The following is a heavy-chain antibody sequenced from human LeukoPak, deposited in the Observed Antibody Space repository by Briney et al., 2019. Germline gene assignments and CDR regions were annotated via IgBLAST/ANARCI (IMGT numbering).Heavy chain of an antibody. CDR3: ASGFQDYYDSSGPYDAFDI. CDR2: ISYDGSNK. CDR1: EFTFSSYG. J-gene: IGHJ3*02. D-gene: IGHD3-22*01. Sequence: GGSLRLSCAVSEFTFSSYGMHWVRQAPGKGLEWVAVISYDGSNKYYADSVKGRFTISRDNSKNTLYLQMNSLRAEDTAVYYCASGFQDYYDSSGPYDAFDIWGQGTMVTVSS. V-gene: IGHV3-30*03.